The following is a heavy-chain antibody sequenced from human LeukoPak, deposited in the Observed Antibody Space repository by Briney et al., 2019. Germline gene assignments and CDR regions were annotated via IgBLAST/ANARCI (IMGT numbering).Heavy chain of an antibody. CDR3: ACPVWGSYRYDRDY. D-gene: IGHD3-16*02. CDR1: GFTFSSYW. CDR2: IKQDGSEK. V-gene: IGHV3-7*03. Sequence: PGGSLRLSCAASGFTFSSYWMSWVRQAPGKGLEWVANIKQDGSEKYYADSVKGRFTISRDNSKNTLYLQMNSLRAEDTAVYYCACPVWGSYRYDRDYWGQGTLVTVSS. J-gene: IGHJ4*02.